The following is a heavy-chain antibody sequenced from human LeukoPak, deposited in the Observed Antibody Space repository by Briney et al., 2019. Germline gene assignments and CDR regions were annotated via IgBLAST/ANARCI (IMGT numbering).Heavy chain of an antibody. D-gene: IGHD5-18*01. J-gene: IGHJ4*02. V-gene: IGHV3-43*02. CDR3: ARETKYGGYSYGFLDY. CDR2: ISGDGGNT. CDR1: GFTFADYA. Sequence: GGSLRLSCAASGFTFADYAMHWVRQVPGKCLEWVSLISGDGGNTYYADSVKGRFTISRHNSNNTLYLQMNSLRDEDTAVYYCARETKYGGYSYGFLDYWGQGTPVTVSS.